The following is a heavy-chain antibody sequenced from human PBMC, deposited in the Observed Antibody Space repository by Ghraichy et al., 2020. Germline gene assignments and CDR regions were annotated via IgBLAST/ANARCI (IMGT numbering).Heavy chain of an antibody. CDR3: ARSRKVGATPFDY. CDR1: GGSISSSSYY. D-gene: IGHD1-26*01. V-gene: IGHV4-39*01. Sequence: SETLSLTCTVSGGSISSSSYYWGWIRQPPGKGLEWIGSIYYSGSTYYNPSLKSRVTISVDTSKNQFSLKLSSVTAADTAVYYCARSRKVGATPFDYWGQGTLVTVSS. CDR2: IYYSGST. J-gene: IGHJ4*02.